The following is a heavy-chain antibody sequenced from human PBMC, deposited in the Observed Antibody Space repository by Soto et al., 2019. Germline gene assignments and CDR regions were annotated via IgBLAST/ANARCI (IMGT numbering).Heavy chain of an antibody. CDR2: INAGNGNT. D-gene: IGHD3-22*01. CDR3: ARDLSSSGYTGY. V-gene: IGHV1-3*01. CDR1: GYTFTSYA. Sequence: ASVKVSCKASGYTFTSYAMHWVRQAPGQRLEWMGWINAGNGNTKYSQKFQGRVTITRDTSASTAYMELSSLRSEDTAVYYCARDLSSSGYTGYWGQGTLVTVSS. J-gene: IGHJ4*02.